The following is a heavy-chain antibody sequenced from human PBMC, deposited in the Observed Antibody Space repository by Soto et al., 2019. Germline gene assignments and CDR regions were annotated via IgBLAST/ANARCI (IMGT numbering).Heavy chain of an antibody. CDR2: IYHSGRT. CDR1: GGSISSSNW. J-gene: IGHJ5*02. Sequence: LSLTCAVSGGSISSSNWCSWVRQPPGKGLEWIGEIYHSGRTNYNPSLKSRVTISVDKSKNQFSLKLSSVTAADTAVYYCARDRVLGIAVAGDNWFDPWGQGTLVTVSS. V-gene: IGHV4-4*02. CDR3: ARDRVLGIAVAGDNWFDP. D-gene: IGHD6-19*01.